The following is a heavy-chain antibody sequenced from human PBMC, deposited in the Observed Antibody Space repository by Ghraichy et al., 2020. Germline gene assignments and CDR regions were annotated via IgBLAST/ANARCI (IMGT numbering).Heavy chain of an antibody. CDR3: ATETQFLLASAAPFDS. CDR1: GRTFSRYF. D-gene: IGHD1-14*01. J-gene: IGHJ4*02. V-gene: IGHV4-34*08. Sequence: SQTLSLTCGASGRTFSRYFWSWIRHAPGKGLEWIGEINHRGSTTYSPSLKGRVTISIDTSKNQFSLQLTAVTAADTAVYYCATETQFLLASAAPFDSWGQGTRVTVSS. CDR2: INHRGST.